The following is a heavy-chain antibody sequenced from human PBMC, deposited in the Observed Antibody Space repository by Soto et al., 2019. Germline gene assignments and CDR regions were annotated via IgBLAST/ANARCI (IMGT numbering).Heavy chain of an antibody. V-gene: IGHV3-30*18. Sequence: GGSLRLSCAASGFTFGSYGIHWVRQAPGKGLEWVATISYDGTNKYFADSVKGRFTISRDNSKKTLDLQMNSLRAEDTALYYCAKGGFYDSSGYYDYFDYWGQGTPVTVSS. D-gene: IGHD3-22*01. CDR1: GFTFGSYG. CDR3: AKGGFYDSSGYYDYFDY. J-gene: IGHJ4*02. CDR2: ISYDGTNK.